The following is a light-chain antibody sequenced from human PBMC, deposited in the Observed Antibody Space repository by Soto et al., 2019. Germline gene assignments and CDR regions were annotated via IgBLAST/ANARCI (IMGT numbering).Light chain of an antibody. J-gene: IGLJ2*01. CDR3: SSYGASSTL. CDR1: STDIGAYNY. Sequence: QSALTQPASVSGSPGQSITIPCTGTSTDIGAYNYVSWYQKHPGKVPKLMIFDVSYRPSGISDRFSGSKSGNTASLTISGLQPEDEADYYCSSYGASSTLFGGGTKLTVL. V-gene: IGLV2-14*03. CDR2: DVS.